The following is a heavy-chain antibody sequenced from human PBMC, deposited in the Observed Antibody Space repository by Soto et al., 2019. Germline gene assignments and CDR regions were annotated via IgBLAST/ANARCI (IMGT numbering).Heavy chain of an antibody. Sequence: SETLSLTCTVSGGPISSGGYYWSWIRQHPGKGLEWIGYIYYSGSTYYNPSLKSRVTISVDTSKNQFSLKLSSVTAADTAVYYCARELTSSDNMITFGGVIGGWFDPWGQGTLVTVSS. CDR2: IYYSGST. CDR1: GGPISSGGYY. CDR3: ARELTSSDNMITFGGVIGGWFDP. D-gene: IGHD3-16*01. V-gene: IGHV4-31*03. J-gene: IGHJ5*02.